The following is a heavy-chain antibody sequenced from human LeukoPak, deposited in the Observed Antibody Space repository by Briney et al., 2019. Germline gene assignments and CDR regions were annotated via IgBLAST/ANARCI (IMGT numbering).Heavy chain of an antibody. J-gene: IGHJ3*02. CDR2: ISSSSSYI. CDR1: GFTFSSYS. D-gene: IGHD1-26*01. Sequence: GGSLRLSCAASGFTFSSYSMNWVRQAPGKGLEWVPSISSSSSYIYYADSVKGRFTISRDNAKNSLYLQMNSLRAEDTAVYYCARVVVVGATWDAFDIWGQGTMVTVSS. V-gene: IGHV3-21*01. CDR3: ARVVVVGATWDAFDI.